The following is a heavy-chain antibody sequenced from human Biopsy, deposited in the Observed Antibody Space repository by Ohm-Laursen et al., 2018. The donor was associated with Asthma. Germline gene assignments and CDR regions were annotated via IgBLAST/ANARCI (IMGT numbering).Heavy chain of an antibody. D-gene: IGHD3-9*01. CDR1: GYTFISYA. V-gene: IGHV1-3*01. Sequence: GASVKVSCKASGYTFISYAIHWVRQAPGQRLEWMGWINAGNGNTKYSQKFQGRVTITRDTSASTVYMELSSLRSEDTAVYYCARTYYDFLTGQVNDAFAIRGQGTMVTVSS. CDR3: ARTYYDFLTGQVNDAFAI. J-gene: IGHJ3*02. CDR2: INAGNGNT.